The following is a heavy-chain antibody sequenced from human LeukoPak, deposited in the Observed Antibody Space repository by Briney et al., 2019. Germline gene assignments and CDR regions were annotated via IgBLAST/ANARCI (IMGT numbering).Heavy chain of an antibody. D-gene: IGHD3-10*01. V-gene: IGHV4-59*01. CDR2: IYYSGST. CDR1: GGSISSYY. J-gene: IGHJ4*02. CDR3: ARVTFRGVISPVYYFDY. Sequence: SETLFLTCTVSGGSISSYYWSWIRQPPGKGLEWIGYIYYSGSTNYNPSLKSRVTISVDTSKNQFSLKLSSVTAADTAVYYCARVTFRGVISPVYYFDYWGQGTLSPSPQ.